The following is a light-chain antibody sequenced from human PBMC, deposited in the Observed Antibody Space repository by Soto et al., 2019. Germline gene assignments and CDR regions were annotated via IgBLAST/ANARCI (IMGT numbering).Light chain of an antibody. V-gene: IGLV1-44*01. CDR2: SNN. Sequence: QPVLTQPPSASGTPGQRVTISCSGSSSNIGSNTVNWYQQLPGTAPKLLIYSNNQRPSGVPDRFSGSKSGTSASLAISGLQSEDEADYYCAAWDDSLNGPDWVFGGGTKLTVL. CDR1: SSNIGSNT. J-gene: IGLJ3*02. CDR3: AAWDDSLNGPDWV.